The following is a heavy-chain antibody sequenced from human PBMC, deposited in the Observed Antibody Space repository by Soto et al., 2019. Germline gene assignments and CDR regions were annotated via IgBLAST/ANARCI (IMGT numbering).Heavy chain of an antibody. Sequence: QVQLQESGPGLVKPSETLSLTCTVSGGSISSYYWSWIRQPPGKGLEWIGYMYYIGSTNYNPSLKSRVTISVDTSKNQFSLKLSTVTAADTAVYYCARSDYGDFHYFDYLGQGTLVTVSS. CDR1: GGSISSYY. CDR2: MYYIGST. J-gene: IGHJ4*02. CDR3: ARSDYGDFHYFDY. D-gene: IGHD4-17*01. V-gene: IGHV4-59*01.